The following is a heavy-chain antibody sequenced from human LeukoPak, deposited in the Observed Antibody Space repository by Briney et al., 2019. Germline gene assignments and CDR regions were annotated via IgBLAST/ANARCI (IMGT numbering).Heavy chain of an antibody. CDR3: ARLEEAAAGTRGGYYFDY. J-gene: IGHJ4*02. V-gene: IGHV4-39*01. CDR2: IYYSGST. Sequence: SETLSLTCTVSGGSISSSSYYWGWIRQPPGKGLEWIGSIYYSGSTYYNPSLKSRVTISVDTSKNQFSLKLSSVTAADTAVYYCARLEEAAAGTRGGYYFDYWGQGTLVTASS. D-gene: IGHD6-13*01. CDR1: GGSISSSSYY.